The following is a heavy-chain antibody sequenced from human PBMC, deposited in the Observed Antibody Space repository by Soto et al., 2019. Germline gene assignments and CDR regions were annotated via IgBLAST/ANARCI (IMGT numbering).Heavy chain of an antibody. CDR1: GGSLSKYY. CDR2: ISTSGHV. D-gene: IGHD3-3*01. V-gene: IGHV4-4*07. CDR3: ARDNNDFWSLYPLAFDY. Sequence: PSETLSLTCSVSGGSLSKYYWSWTRQPAGKGLEWIGRISTSGHVVSKVSLRSRLTMSVDMSNNHFSLKLTSVTAADTAVYYCARDNNDFWSLYPLAFDYWGQGALVTVSS. J-gene: IGHJ4*02.